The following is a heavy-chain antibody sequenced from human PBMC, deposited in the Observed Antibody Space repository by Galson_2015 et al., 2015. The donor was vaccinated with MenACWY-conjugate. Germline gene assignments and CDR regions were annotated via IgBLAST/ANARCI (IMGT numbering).Heavy chain of an antibody. CDR1: GFTFSSFS. Sequence: SLRLSCAASGFTFSSFSMNWVRQAPGKGLEWVSSISATSATIYYADSVKGRFTISRDNAKNSLYLQMNSLRAEDTAVYYCARTADSVPPGGLGTLVTVSS. J-gene: IGHJ5*02. CDR2: ISATSATI. D-gene: IGHD2-2*01. V-gene: IGHV3-21*01. CDR3: ARTADSVPP.